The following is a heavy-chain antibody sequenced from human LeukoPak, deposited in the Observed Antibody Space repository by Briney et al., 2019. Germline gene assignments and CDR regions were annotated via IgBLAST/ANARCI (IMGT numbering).Heavy chain of an antibody. V-gene: IGHV1-8*01. Sequence: ASVKVSCKASGYTFTSYDINWVRQATGQGLEWMGWMNPNSGNTGYAQKFQGRVTMTRNTSISTAYMELSSLRSEDTAVYYCARGNSSGWYSYYYYYMDVWGKGTTVTVSS. CDR3: ARGNSSGWYSYYYYYMDV. CDR1: GYTFTSYD. D-gene: IGHD6-19*01. J-gene: IGHJ6*03. CDR2: MNPNSGNT.